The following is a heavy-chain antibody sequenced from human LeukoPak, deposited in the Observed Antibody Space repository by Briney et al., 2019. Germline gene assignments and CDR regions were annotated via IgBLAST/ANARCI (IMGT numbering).Heavy chain of an antibody. Sequence: TGGSLRISCAASGFAFDDYGMSWVRLAPGRGLEWVAGITWNSETTAYAETVKGRFTISRDNAKNSLYLQMNSLRDEDTAVYYCARGAGGSYWLIGDWGQGTLVTVSS. J-gene: IGHJ4*02. D-gene: IGHD1-26*01. CDR1: GFAFDDYG. CDR3: ARGAGGSYWLIGD. CDR2: ITWNSETT. V-gene: IGHV3-20*04.